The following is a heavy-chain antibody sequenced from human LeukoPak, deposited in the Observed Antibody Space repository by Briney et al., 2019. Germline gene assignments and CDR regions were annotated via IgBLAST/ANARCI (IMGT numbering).Heavy chain of an antibody. V-gene: IGHV4-39*07. D-gene: IGHD1-1*01. J-gene: IGHJ5*02. Sequence: PSETLSLTCTVSGGSISSSTSYWSWIRQTPGKGLEWIGSVNYGGSTHYNPSLKSRVTISLDTSKSQFSLKLGSVIAADTAVYYCVDHSPSSGYFDPWGQGTLVTISS. CDR2: VNYGGST. CDR1: GGSISSSTSY. CDR3: VDHSPSSGYFDP.